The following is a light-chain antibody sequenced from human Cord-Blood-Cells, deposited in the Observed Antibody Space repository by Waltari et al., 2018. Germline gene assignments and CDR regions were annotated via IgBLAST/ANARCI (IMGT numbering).Light chain of an antibody. CDR3: QQYNSYPWT. V-gene: IGKV1-5*03. CDR2: KAS. Sequence: DIQMTQSPSTLSASVGDRVTITCRASQRISSWLAWYQQKPGKAPKRLIYKASSLESGVPSRCSGSRSGTEFTLTISSLQPDDFATYYCQQYNSYPWTFGQGTKVEIK. CDR1: QRISSW. J-gene: IGKJ1*01.